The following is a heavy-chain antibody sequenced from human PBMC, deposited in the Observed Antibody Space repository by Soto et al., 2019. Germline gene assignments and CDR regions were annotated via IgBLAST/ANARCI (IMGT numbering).Heavy chain of an antibody. CDR3: ATVLEP. CDR1: GITFSGYW. CDR2: VDSDGSGT. J-gene: IGHJ5*02. Sequence: EVPLVESGGGSVQPGGSLRLSCVASGITFSGYWMHWVRQVPGKGLVWVARVDSDGSGTSYADSVKGRFTISRDNAKNTLYLQMNSLRVEDTAVYYCATVLEPWGQGIPVTVSS. V-gene: IGHV3-74*01.